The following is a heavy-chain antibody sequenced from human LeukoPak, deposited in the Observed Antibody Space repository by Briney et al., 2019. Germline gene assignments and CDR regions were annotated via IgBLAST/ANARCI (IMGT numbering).Heavy chain of an antibody. CDR2: IYYSGST. V-gene: IGHV4-59*01. CDR3: ARDLVATV. J-gene: IGHJ4*02. Sequence: QASETLSLTCTVSGGSISSYYWSWIRQPPGKGLEWIGYIYYSGSTNYNPSLKSRVTISVDTSKNQFSLKLSSVTAADTAVYYCARDLVATVWGQGTLVTVSS. CDR1: GGSISSYY. D-gene: IGHD2-2*01.